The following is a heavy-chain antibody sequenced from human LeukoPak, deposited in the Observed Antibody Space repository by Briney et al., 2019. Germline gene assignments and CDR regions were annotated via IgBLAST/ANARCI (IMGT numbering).Heavy chain of an antibody. J-gene: IGHJ4*02. CDR3: AKDRPSGSYYYY. CDR2: ISGSGDST. Sequence: PGGSLRLSCAASGFTFSSYGMNWVHQAPGKGLEWVSAISGSGDSTYYADSVKGRFTISRDNSKNTLYLQMNSLRDEDTAVYYCAKDRPSGSYYYYWGQGTLVTVSS. CDR1: GFTFSSYG. D-gene: IGHD1-26*01. V-gene: IGHV3-23*01.